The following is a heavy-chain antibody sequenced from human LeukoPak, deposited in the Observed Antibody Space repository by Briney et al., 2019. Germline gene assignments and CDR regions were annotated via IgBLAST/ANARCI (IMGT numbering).Heavy chain of an antibody. D-gene: IGHD1-26*01. CDR1: GGSFSGYY. J-gene: IGHJ4*02. Sequence: SETLSLTCAVYGGSFSGYYWSWIRQPPGKELEWIGEINHSGSTNYNPSLKSRVTISVDTSKNQFSLQLNSVTPEDTAVYYCARAVGATTPFDYWGQGTLVTVSS. V-gene: IGHV4-34*01. CDR2: INHSGST. CDR3: ARAVGATTPFDY.